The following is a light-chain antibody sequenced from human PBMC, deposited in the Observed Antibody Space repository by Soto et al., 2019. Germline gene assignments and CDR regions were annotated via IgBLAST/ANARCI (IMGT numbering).Light chain of an antibody. Sequence: QSVLTQPDSVCGSPRQSITISCTGTSSDVGGYNLLSWYQQHPGKAPKLMIYEVTKRPSGVSNRFSGSKSGNTASLTISGLQAEDEADYYCCSYAGSSTSLYVFGTGTKVTVL. CDR2: EVT. CDR1: SSDVGGYNL. J-gene: IGLJ1*01. CDR3: CSYAGSSTSLYV. V-gene: IGLV2-23*02.